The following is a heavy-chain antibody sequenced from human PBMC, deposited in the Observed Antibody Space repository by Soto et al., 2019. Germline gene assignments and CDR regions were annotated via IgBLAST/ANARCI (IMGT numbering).Heavy chain of an antibody. D-gene: IGHD6-19*01. CDR3: ARQGQCTNCYDAYSSAWYDY. Sequence: TLSLTCTVSGGSISRGGYYWSWIRQHPGKGLEWIGYNYYSASTSYNPSLKSRVTISVDTSKNQFSLKLSSVTAADTAVYYCARQGQCTNCYDAYSSAWYDYWGQGTLVTVS. CDR1: GGSISRGGYY. V-gene: IGHV4-31*03. J-gene: IGHJ4*02. CDR2: NYYSAST.